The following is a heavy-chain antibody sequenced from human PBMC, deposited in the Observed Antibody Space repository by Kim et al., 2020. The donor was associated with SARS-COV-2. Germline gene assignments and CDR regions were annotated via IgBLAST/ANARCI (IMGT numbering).Heavy chain of an antibody. V-gene: IGHV1-8*01. Sequence: ASVKVSCKASGYTFTSYDINWVRQATGQGLEWMGWMNPNSGNTGYAQKFQGRVTMTRNTSISTAYMELSSLRSEDTAVYYCASRPQEKLRYFDHHNGGGYYYGMDGWGQGTTVTVSS. CDR3: ASRPQEKLRYFDHHNGGGYYYGMDG. CDR1: GYTFTSYD. D-gene: IGHD3-9*01. J-gene: IGHJ6*02. CDR2: MNPNSGNT.